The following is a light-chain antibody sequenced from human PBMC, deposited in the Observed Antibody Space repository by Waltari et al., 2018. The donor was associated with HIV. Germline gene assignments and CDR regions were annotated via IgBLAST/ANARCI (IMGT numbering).Light chain of an antibody. CDR2: AVN. CDR1: SSDVGGYTS. J-gene: IGLJ1*01. CDR3: SSFSDNNRIV. V-gene: IGLV2-8*01. Sequence: QSALTQPASASGSPGQSVAISCTGTSSDVGGYTSVSWPQQQPGKAPKLLFYAVNKRPSGVPDRFSGSKSGNTAYLTVSGLQVDDEADYYCSSFSDNNRIVFGTGTRVTVL.